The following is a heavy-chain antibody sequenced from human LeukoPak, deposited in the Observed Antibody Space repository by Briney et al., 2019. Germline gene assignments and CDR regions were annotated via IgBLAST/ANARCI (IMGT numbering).Heavy chain of an antibody. CDR3: AKDMNTYYYDV. J-gene: IGHJ4*02. CDR1: GLTFSSYA. Sequence: GGSLRLACAASGLTFSSYAMSWVRQAPGKELEWVSAISGSGGSTNYAHSVKGRFTISRDNSKNTLYLQMNSLRAEDTAVYHCAKDMNTYYYDVWGQGTLVTVSS. D-gene: IGHD3-22*01. V-gene: IGHV3-23*01. CDR2: ISGSGGST.